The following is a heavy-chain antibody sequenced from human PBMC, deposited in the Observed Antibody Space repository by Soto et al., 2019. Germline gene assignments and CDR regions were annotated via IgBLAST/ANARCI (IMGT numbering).Heavy chain of an antibody. V-gene: IGHV3-33*01. CDR3: ARDDEYSGNGMDV. CDR1: GFTFSNYG. D-gene: IGHD3-10*01. CDR2: ILNDGSNR. Sequence: QVQLVESGGGVVQPGRSLTLSCAASGFTFSNYGMHWVREAPGKGLEWVAGILNDGSNRYQADSVKDRFTISRDNSKNTLYLQMNSLRAEDTAVYYCARDDEYSGNGMDVWGQGTTVTVS. J-gene: IGHJ6*02.